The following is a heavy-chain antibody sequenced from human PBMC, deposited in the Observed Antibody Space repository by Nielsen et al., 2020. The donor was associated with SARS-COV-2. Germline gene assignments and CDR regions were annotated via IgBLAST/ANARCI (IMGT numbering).Heavy chain of an antibody. CDR1: GGSISSGGYY. V-gene: IGHV4-31*03. Sequence: LRLSCTVSGGSISSGGYYWSWIRQHPGKGLEWIGYIYYSGSTYYNPSLKSRVTISVDTSKNQFSLKLSSVTAADTAVYYCASGDSSGYYYYYYMDVWGKGTTVTVSS. D-gene: IGHD3-22*01. CDR2: IYYSGST. J-gene: IGHJ6*03. CDR3: ASGDSSGYYYYYYMDV.